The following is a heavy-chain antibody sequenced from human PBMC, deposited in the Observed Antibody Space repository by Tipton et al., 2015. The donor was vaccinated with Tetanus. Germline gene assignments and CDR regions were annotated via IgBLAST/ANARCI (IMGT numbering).Heavy chain of an antibody. V-gene: IGHV4-39*01. CDR3: ARRTGGSYYALFDY. CDR1: GGSITSGTYY. Sequence: LRLSCTVSGGSITSGTYYWGWIRQPPGKGLEWIGTINYSGSTYYNPSLKSRVTISVDTSKNQFSLKLSSVSAADTAVYYCARRTGGSYYALFDYWGQGTLVTVSS. CDR2: INYSGST. D-gene: IGHD1-26*01. J-gene: IGHJ4*02.